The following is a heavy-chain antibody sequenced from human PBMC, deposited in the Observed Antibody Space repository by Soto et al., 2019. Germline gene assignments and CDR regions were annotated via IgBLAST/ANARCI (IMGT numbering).Heavy chain of an antibody. D-gene: IGHD2-2*02. V-gene: IGHV3-23*01. CDR3: AKVGLFRKGYMGEVRGDY. Sequence: EVQLLESGGGLVQPGGSLRLSCTASGFTFGSYAMSWVRQAPGKGLEWVSGITGGGGSKFYADSVQGRFTISRDNSRNTLYLQMSSLTAEETAISYYAKVGLFRKGYMGEVRGDYWSQGTLVTVSA. CDR2: ITGGGGSK. CDR1: GFTFGSYA. J-gene: IGHJ4*02.